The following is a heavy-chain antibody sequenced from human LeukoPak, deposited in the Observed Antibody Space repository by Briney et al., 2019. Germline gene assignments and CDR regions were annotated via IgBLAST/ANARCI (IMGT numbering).Heavy chain of an antibody. CDR3: ARDRYYYDSSGYYLLDY. J-gene: IGHJ4*02. V-gene: IGHV4-4*07. CDR2: IYTSGST. CDR1: VLSISSYY. D-gene: IGHD3-22*01. Sequence: SETLSLTCTVPVLSISSYYWSWIPQPAAKGLEWIGRIYTSGSTNYNPSLKSRVTMSLDTSKNQFSLKLSSVTAADTAVYYCARDRYYYDSSGYYLLDYWGQGTLVTVSS.